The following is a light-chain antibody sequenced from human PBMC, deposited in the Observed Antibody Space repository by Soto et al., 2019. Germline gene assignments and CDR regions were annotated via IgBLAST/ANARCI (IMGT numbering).Light chain of an antibody. V-gene: IGLV2-11*01. CDR3: CSYAGSYTLYV. CDR2: DVS. Sequence: TRPGSVRGSPGQSVTISCTGTSSDVGGYNYVSWYQQHPGKAPKLMIYDVSKRPSGVPDRFSGSKSGNTASLTISGLQAEDEADYYCCSYAGSYTLYVFGSGNRSPS. CDR1: SSDVGGYNY. J-gene: IGLJ1*01.